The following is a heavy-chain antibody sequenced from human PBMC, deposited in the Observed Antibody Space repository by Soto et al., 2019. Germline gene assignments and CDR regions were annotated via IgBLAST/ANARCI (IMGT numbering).Heavy chain of an antibody. J-gene: IGHJ4*02. D-gene: IGHD3-10*01. V-gene: IGHV3-23*01. CDR1: GFTFSSYA. CDR3: ARVRFGELV. Sequence: EVQLLESGGGLVQPGGSLRRSCAASGFTFSSYAMSWVRQAPGKGLEWVSIIGVGGGDRYYPESVKGRFTISRDNSRDKLYLEMNSLRDEDTAVYYCARVRFGELVWGQGTLVTVSS. CDR2: IGVGGGDR.